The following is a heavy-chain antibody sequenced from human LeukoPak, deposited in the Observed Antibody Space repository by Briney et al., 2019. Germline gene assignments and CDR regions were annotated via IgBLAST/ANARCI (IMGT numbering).Heavy chain of an antibody. V-gene: IGHV1-69*01. D-gene: IGHD3-22*01. J-gene: IGHJ4*02. CDR1: GGTFSSYA. Sequence: GASVKVSCKASGGTFSSYAISWVRQAPGQGLEWMGGIIPTFGTANYAQKFQGRVTITADESTSTAYMELSSLRSEDTAVYYCARGYYYDSSGFPSPCYFDYWGQGTLVTVSS. CDR2: IIPTFGTA. CDR3: ARGYYYDSSGFPSPCYFDY.